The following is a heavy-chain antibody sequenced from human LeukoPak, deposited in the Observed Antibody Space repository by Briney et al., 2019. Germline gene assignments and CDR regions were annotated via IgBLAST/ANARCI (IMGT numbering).Heavy chain of an antibody. CDR2: IRSKAYGGTT. CDR3: TRGSIGWYPPDY. CDR1: GFTFSSYA. J-gene: IGHJ4*02. D-gene: IGHD6-19*01. V-gene: IGHV3-49*04. Sequence: PGGSLRLSCAASGFTFSSYAVSWVRQAPGKGLEWVGFIRSKAYGGTTEYAASVKGRFTISRDDSKSIAYLQMNSLKTEDTAVYYCTRGSIGWYPPDYWGQGTLVTVSS.